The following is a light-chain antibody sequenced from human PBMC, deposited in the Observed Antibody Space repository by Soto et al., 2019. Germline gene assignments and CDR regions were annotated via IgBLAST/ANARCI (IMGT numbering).Light chain of an antibody. J-gene: IGKJ1*01. CDR3: QQFYMGWT. V-gene: IGKV1-5*01. CDR1: QSVRGS. Sequence: DIQITQSPSTLSASVGDRVTITCRASQSVRGSLAWYQQQPGKAPKLLIYDVSNLESGVPSRFSAFGSGTEFTPSISSLQPDDFGTYYCQQFYMGWTFGQGTRVDLK. CDR2: DVS.